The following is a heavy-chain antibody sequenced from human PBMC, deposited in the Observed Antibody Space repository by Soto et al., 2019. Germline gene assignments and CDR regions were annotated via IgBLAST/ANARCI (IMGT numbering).Heavy chain of an antibody. CDR1: GYSFTSYW. CDR2: IYPGDSDT. J-gene: IGHJ3*02. Sequence: RGESLKISCKGSGYSFTSYWIGWVRQMPGKGLEWMGIIYPGDSDTRYSPSFQGQVTISADKSISTAYLQWSSLKASDTAMYYCARQGQYYDSSVWAFDIWGQGTMVTVSS. V-gene: IGHV5-51*01. CDR3: ARQGQYYDSSVWAFDI. D-gene: IGHD3-22*01.